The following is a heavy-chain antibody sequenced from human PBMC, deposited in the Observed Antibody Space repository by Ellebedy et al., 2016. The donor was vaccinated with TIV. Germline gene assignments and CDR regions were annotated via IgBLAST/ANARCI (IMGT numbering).Heavy chain of an antibody. D-gene: IGHD3-22*01. CDR3: ARPCYDSSGFYPHDAFDV. Sequence: GESLKISCKGSGYSFTSYWNGWVRQVPGKGLELMGITHPGDSDTKYSPSFQGQITISADKSISTAYVQWNSLKASDTATYYCARPCYDSSGFYPHDAFDVWGRGTVVTVSS. J-gene: IGHJ3*01. CDR1: GYSFTSYW. CDR2: THPGDSDT. V-gene: IGHV5-51*01.